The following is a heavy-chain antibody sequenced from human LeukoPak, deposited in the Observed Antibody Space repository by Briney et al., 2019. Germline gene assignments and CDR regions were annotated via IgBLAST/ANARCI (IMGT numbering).Heavy chain of an antibody. CDR3: AREDSSGYFPN. V-gene: IGHV3-53*01. Sequence: GGSLRLSCAASGFTVSSNYMSWARQAPGKGLEWVSVIYSGGSTYYADSVKGRFTISRDNSKNTLYLQMNSLRAEDTAVYYCAREDSSGYFPNWGQGTLVTVSS. J-gene: IGHJ4*02. CDR2: IYSGGST. D-gene: IGHD3-22*01. CDR1: GFTVSSNY.